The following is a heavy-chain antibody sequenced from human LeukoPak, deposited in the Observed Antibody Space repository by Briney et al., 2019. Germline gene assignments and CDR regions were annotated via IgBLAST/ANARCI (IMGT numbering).Heavy chain of an antibody. CDR3: ARSLSGSYFRDYYYYYMDV. CDR1: GYSFTSYW. D-gene: IGHD1-26*01. CDR2: IYPGDSDT. Sequence: GESLKISCKGSGYSFTSYWIGWVRQMPGKGLEWMGIIYPGDSDTRYSPSFQGQVTISADKSISTAYLQWSSLKASDTAMYYCARSLSGSYFRDYYYYYMDVWGKGTTVTVSS. V-gene: IGHV5-51*01. J-gene: IGHJ6*03.